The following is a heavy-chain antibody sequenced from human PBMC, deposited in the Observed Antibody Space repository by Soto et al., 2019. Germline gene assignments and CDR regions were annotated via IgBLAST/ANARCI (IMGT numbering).Heavy chain of an antibody. CDR1: GFTFSSYE. J-gene: IGHJ6*02. Sequence: LRLSCAASGFTFSSYETNWVRQAPGKGLEWDSYISSSGSTIYYADSVKSRFTISRDNAKNSLYLQMNSLRAEDTAVYYCARHRRILGYCYYGMDVWGQGTTVTVSS. CDR3: ARHRRILGYCYYGMDV. D-gene: IGHD2-8*02. CDR2: ISSSGSTI. V-gene: IGHV3-48*03.